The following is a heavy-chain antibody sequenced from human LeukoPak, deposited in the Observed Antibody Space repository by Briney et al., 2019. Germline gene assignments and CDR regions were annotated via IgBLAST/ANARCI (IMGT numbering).Heavy chain of an antibody. CDR2: ISGSGGST. CDR1: GFTFSSYA. J-gene: IGHJ4*02. D-gene: IGHD3-22*01. V-gene: IGHV3-23*01. Sequence: PGGSLRLSCAASGFTFSSYAMSWVRQAPGRGREWVSTISGSGGSTYYADSVKGRFTISRHNSKNTLYLQMNSLRAEDTAVYYCAKSTNPYYYDSSGYYHDYWGQGTLVTVSS. CDR3: AKSTNPYYYDSSGYYHDY.